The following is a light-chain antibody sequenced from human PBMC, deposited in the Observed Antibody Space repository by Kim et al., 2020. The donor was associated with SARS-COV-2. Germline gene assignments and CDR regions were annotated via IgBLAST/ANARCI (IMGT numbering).Light chain of an antibody. J-gene: IGKJ2*01. Sequence: VSPGERATRSGRASQSVSGNLAWYQQKPGQAPRLLIYGASTRATGIPARFSGSGSGTEFTLTISSLQSEDFAVYYCQQYNNWPPHTFGQGTKLEI. CDR2: GAS. CDR3: QQYNNWPPHT. V-gene: IGKV3-15*01. CDR1: QSVSGN.